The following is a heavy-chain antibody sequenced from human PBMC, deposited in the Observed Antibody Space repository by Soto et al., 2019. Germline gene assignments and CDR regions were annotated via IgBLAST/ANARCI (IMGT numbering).Heavy chain of an antibody. CDR3: ASAAREYYYYGMDV. Sequence: GGSLILSCAASGFTFSSYAMSWVRQAPGKGLEWVSAISGSGGSTYYADSVKGRFTISRDNSKNTLYLQMNSLRAEDTAVYYCASAAREYYYYGMDVWGQGTTVTVSS. CDR1: GFTFSSYA. V-gene: IGHV3-23*01. J-gene: IGHJ6*02. CDR2: ISGSGGST.